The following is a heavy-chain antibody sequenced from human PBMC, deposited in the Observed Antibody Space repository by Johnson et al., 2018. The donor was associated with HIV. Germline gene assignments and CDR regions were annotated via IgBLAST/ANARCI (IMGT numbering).Heavy chain of an antibody. CDR3: AKENVGANDAFDI. V-gene: IGHV3-7*05. D-gene: IGHD1-26*01. J-gene: IGHJ3*02. Sequence: VQLVESGGGLVQPGGSLKLSCAASGFTFSGSAMHWVRQAPGKGLEWVANIKQDGSEKYYVDSVKGRFTISRDNAKNSLYLQMNSLRAEDTAVYYCAKENVGANDAFDIWGQGTMVTVSS. CDR2: IKQDGSEK. CDR1: GFTFSGSA.